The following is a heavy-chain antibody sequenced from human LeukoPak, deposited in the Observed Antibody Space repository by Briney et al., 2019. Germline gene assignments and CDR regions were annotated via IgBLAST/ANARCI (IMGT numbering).Heavy chain of an antibody. CDR1: GFTFNNYA. V-gene: IGHV3-23*01. J-gene: IGHJ4*02. Sequence: GGPLRLSCAASGFTFNNYAMNWVGQAPGKGLEWVSSISGGGETTYYADSAKGRFTISRDNSQNTLYLQMNSLRAEDTAVYYCARDYADYVGYFFFDYWGQGTLVTVSS. CDR3: ARDYADYVGYFFFDY. CDR2: ISGGGETT. D-gene: IGHD4-17*01.